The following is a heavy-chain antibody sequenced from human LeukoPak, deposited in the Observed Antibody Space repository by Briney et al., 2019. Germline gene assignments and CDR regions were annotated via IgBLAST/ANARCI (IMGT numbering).Heavy chain of an antibody. Sequence: PGGSLRPSCAASGFTFSTYAMSWVRQAPGKGLEWVSGVTDSGGGTYYADSVKGRFTISRDNSKNTLYLQMNSLRVEDTAVYYCAKAGLYSGSYYLQLAYWGQGTLVTVSS. V-gene: IGHV3-23*01. D-gene: IGHD1-26*01. CDR1: GFTFSTYA. CDR2: VTDSGGGT. J-gene: IGHJ4*02. CDR3: AKAGLYSGSYYLQLAY.